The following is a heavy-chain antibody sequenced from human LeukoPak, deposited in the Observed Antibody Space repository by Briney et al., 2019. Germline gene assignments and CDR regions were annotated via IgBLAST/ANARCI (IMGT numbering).Heavy chain of an antibody. D-gene: IGHD3-10*01. J-gene: IGHJ3*02. Sequence: GGSLRLSCAVSGFTFSDHYMTWIRQAPGKGLEYISYLSNRGSDIFYADSVKGRFSISRDNAKNSLYLQMNSLRVEDTAMYYCARGPVGWFGHAFDIWGQGTMVTVSS. CDR3: ARGPVGWFGHAFDI. CDR1: GFTFSDHY. CDR2: LSNRGSDI. V-gene: IGHV3-11*01.